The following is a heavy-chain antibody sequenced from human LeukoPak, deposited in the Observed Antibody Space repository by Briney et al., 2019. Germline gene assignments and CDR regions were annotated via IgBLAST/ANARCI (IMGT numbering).Heavy chain of an antibody. CDR3: AKLTLLGYCSGGSCYDRRVFDY. CDR2: ISGSGDTT. Sequence: GGTLRLSCAASGFTFSSYGMSWVRQAPGKGLEWVSAISGSGDTTYYADSVKGRFTISRDNSKNTLYLQVNSLRAEDTAVYYCAKLTLLGYCSGGSCYDRRVFDYWGQGTLVTVSS. V-gene: IGHV3-23*01. J-gene: IGHJ4*02. D-gene: IGHD2-15*01. CDR1: GFTFSSYG.